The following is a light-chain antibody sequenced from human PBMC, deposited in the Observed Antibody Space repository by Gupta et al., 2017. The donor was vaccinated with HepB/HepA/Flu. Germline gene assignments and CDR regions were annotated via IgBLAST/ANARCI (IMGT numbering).Light chain of an antibody. CDR3: QKYYSAPRT. Sequence: DIQMTQSPSSLSASVGDRVTITCRASQDINKYLAWYQLKPGKVPKLLMFGTSALQSGVPSRFSGSGSGTEFTLTISSLQPEDVAIDYCQKYYSAPRTFGQGTRLDIK. CDR2: GTS. CDR1: QDINKY. J-gene: IGKJ5*01. V-gene: IGKV1-27*01.